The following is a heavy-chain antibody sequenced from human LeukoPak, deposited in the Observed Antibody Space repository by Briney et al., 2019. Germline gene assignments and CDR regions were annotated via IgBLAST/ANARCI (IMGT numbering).Heavy chain of an antibody. CDR2: INKDGSEE. V-gene: IGHV3-7*03. CDR1: GFTFSDFY. J-gene: IGHJ4*02. CDR3: ARWPHRQDF. Sequence: GSLRLSCAASGFTFSDFYMSWVRQAPGKGLEWVANINKDGSEEKYVDSVKGRFTISRDNAKNSLYLQMSSLRADDTAVYYCARWPHRQDFWGRGTRVTVSS.